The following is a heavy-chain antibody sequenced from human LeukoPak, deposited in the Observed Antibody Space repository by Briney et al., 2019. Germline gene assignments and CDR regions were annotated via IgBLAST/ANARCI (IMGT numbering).Heavy chain of an antibody. CDR1: GGSISSSSYY. CDR3: ARVDTAMYFDY. Sequence: SETLSLTCTVSGGSISSSSYYWGWIRQPPGKGLEWIGSIYYSGSTYYNPSLKSRVTISVDTSKNQFSLKLSSVTAADTAVYYCARVDTAMYFDYWGQGTLVTVSS. CDR2: IYYSGST. D-gene: IGHD5-18*01. V-gene: IGHV4-39*07. J-gene: IGHJ4*02.